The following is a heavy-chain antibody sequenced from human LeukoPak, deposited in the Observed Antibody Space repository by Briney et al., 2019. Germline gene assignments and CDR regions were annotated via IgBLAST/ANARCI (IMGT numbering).Heavy chain of an antibody. CDR2: ISYDGSNK. Sequence: GGSLRLSCAASGFIFSSHTMSWVRQAPGKGLEWVAVISYDGSNKYYADSVKGRFTISRDNSKNTLYLQMNSLRAEDTAVYYCARDQETYYDFWSGYYSQDYWGQGTLVTVSS. J-gene: IGHJ4*02. D-gene: IGHD3-3*01. CDR3: ARDQETYYDFWSGYYSQDY. V-gene: IGHV3-30*04. CDR1: GFIFSSHT.